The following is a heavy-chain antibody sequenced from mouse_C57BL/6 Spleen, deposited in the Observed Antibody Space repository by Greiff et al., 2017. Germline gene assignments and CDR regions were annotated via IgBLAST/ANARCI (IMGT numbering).Heavy chain of an antibody. Sequence: QVQLQQSGPELVKPGASVKISCKASGYAFSSSWMNWVKQRPGKGLEWIGRLYPGDGDTNYNGKFKGKATLTADKSSSTAYMQLSSLTSEDSAVYFCARPYYGNYETWFAYWGQGTMVTVSA. CDR2: LYPGDGDT. CDR1: GYAFSSSW. V-gene: IGHV1-82*01. J-gene: IGHJ3*01. D-gene: IGHD2-1*01. CDR3: ARPYYGNYETWFAY.